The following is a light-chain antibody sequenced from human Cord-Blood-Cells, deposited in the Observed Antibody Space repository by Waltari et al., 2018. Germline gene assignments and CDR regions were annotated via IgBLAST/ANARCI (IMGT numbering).Light chain of an antibody. CDR3: QQSYSTPWT. V-gene: IGKV1-39*01. CDR2: AAS. CDR1: QSISSY. J-gene: IGKJ1*01. Sequence: DIQMTQSPSSLSASVGDRVTITCRASQSISSYLNWYQKKPGKAPKLLIYAASSLQSGVPSRISGSGSGTDYTITISSLQHEDFATYYCQQSYSTPWTFGQGTKVEIK.